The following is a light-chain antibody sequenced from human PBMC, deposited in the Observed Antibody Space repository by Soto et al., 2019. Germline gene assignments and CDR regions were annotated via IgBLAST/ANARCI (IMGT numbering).Light chain of an antibody. CDR3: QKYSSVIT. V-gene: IGKV1-27*01. CDR2: AES. CDR1: RGISDF. J-gene: IGKJ5*01. Sequence: DIQMTQSPSSLSASVGDRVTITCRASRGISDFLAWYQQKPAKVPKLLISAESTLQSGVPSRFSGSGSGTDFTLTITSLQPEDVATYYCQKYSSVITFGQGTRLEI.